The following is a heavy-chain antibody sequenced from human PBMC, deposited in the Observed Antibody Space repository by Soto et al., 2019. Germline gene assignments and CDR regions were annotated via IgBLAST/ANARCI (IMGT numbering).Heavy chain of an antibody. J-gene: IGHJ5*02. CDR2: VYHTGDT. Sequence: QVQLQESGPRLVKPSESLSLTCGVSGGTVASSHWWSWVRQSPGRGLEWIGNVYHTGDTNFNPSLQRRVTFSVDKSNNQFSLRLTSVTAADTAVYFCAREIVTAGGNNYFDPRGPGTLVTVSS. D-gene: IGHD2-21*02. CDR1: GGTVASSHW. CDR3: AREIVTAGGNNYFDP. V-gene: IGHV4-4*02.